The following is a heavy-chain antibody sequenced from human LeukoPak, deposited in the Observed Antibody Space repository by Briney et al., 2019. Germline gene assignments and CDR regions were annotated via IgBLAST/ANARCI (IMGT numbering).Heavy chain of an antibody. D-gene: IGHD3-22*01. CDR3: ARAGVVMPYYYYYYMDV. CDR2: IYTSGST. CDR1: GGSISSYY. V-gene: IGHV4-4*09. J-gene: IGHJ6*03. Sequence: SETLSLTCTVSGGSISSYYWSWIRQPTGKGLEWIGYIYTSGSTNYNPSLKSRVTISVDTSKNQFSLKLSSVTAADTAVYYCARAGVVMPYYYYYYMDVWGKGTTVTVSS.